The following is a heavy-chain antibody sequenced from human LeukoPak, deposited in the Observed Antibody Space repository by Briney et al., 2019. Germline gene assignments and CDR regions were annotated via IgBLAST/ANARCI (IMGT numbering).Heavy chain of an antibody. V-gene: IGHV3-21*01. Sequence: GGSLRLSCAASGFTFNSYSMNWVRQAPGKGLEWVSSISISNGHIYYADSVKGRFTISRDNAKNSLYLQMNSLRAEDTAVYYCARAPHNDAFDIWGQGTMVTVSS. CDR3: ARAPHNDAFDI. J-gene: IGHJ3*02. CDR2: ISISNGHI. CDR1: GFTFNSYS.